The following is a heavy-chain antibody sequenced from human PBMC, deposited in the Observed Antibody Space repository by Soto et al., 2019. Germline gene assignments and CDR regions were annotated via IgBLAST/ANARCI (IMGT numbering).Heavy chain of an antibody. J-gene: IGHJ4*02. CDR1: GFTFSTYG. CDR3: ARGLHSLFDY. CDR2: IWYDGNNK. Sequence: QVQLVESGGGVVQPGGSLRLSCAASGFTFSTYGMHWVRQAPGKGLEWVAVIWYDGNNKYYADSVKGRFTISRDNSNNTLYEQMTRLRAEDTAVYYCARGLHSLFDYWGQGTLVTVSS. V-gene: IGHV3-33*01. D-gene: IGHD2-21*01.